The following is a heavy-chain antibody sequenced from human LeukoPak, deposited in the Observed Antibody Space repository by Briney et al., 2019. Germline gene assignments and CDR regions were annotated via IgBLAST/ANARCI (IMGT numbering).Heavy chain of an antibody. D-gene: IGHD3-22*01. J-gene: IGHJ4*02. Sequence: SETLSLTCTVSGGSISSYYWSWIRQPAGKGLEWIGRIYTSGSTNYNPSLKSRVTISVDKSKNQFSLKLGSVTAADTAVYYCARDLGYYDTDYWGQGTLVTVSS. V-gene: IGHV4-4*07. CDR1: GGSISSYY. CDR2: IYTSGST. CDR3: ARDLGYYDTDY.